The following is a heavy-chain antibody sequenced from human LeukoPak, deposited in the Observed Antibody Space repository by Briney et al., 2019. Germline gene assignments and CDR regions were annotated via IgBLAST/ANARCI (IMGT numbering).Heavy chain of an antibody. V-gene: IGHV3-33*01. CDR2: IWYDGSNK. D-gene: IGHD6-19*01. J-gene: IGHJ6*02. Sequence: PGGSLRLSCAASGFTFSSYGMHWVRQAPGKGLEWVAVIWYDGSNKYYADSVKGRFTISRDNSKNTLYLRMNSLRAEDTAVYYCARGESGWYYYYYGMDVWGQGTTVTVSS. CDR1: GFTFSSYG. CDR3: ARGESGWYYYYYGMDV.